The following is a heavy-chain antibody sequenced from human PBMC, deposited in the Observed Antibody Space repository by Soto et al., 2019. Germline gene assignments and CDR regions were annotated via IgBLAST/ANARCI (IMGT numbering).Heavy chain of an antibody. V-gene: IGHV4-34*01. D-gene: IGHD3-16*01. CDR2: INHSGST. J-gene: IGHJ5*02. CDR3: AREDQVHAYVSYRP. Sequence: SETLSLTCAVYGGSFSGYYWSWIRQPPGKGLEWIGEINHSGSTNYNPSLKSRVTISVDTSKNQFSLKLSSVTAADTAVYYCAREDQVHAYVSYRPWGQGTLVTVS. CDR1: GGSFSGYY.